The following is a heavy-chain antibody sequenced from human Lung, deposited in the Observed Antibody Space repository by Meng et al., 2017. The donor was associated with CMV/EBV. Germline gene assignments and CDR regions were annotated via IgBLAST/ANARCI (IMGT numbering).Heavy chain of an antibody. J-gene: IGHJ4*02. Sequence: GGSLRLXCAASGFTFDDYAMHWVRQAPGKGLEWVSGISWNSGSIGYADSVKGRFTISRDNAKNSLYLQMNSLRAEDTALYYCAKGSSNYDILTDWGQGTVVTVSS. D-gene: IGHD3-9*01. CDR3: AKGSSNYDILTD. V-gene: IGHV3-9*01. CDR2: ISWNSGSI. CDR1: GFTFDDYA.